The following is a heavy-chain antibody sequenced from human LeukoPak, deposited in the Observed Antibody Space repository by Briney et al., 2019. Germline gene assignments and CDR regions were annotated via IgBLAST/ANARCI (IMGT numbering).Heavy chain of an antibody. CDR2: IYISGST. D-gene: IGHD1-1*01. CDR3: ARDRGTWSDDGFDY. CDR1: GGSISSYY. Sequence: SETLSLTCTVSGGSISSYYWSWIRQPAGKGLEWIGRIYISGSTNYNPSLKSRVTMSVDTSKNQFSLKLSSVTAADTAVYYCARDRGTWSDDGFDYWGQGTLVTVSS. J-gene: IGHJ4*02. V-gene: IGHV4-4*07.